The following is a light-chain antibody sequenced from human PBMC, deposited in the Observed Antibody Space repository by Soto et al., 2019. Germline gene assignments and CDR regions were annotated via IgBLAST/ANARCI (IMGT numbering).Light chain of an antibody. CDR1: QSVLYSSNNKNY. CDR2: WAS. V-gene: IGKV4-1*01. Sequence: DIVMAQSPDSLAVSLGERATINWKSSQSVLYSSNNKNYLAWYQQKPRQPPKLLIYWASTRESGVPDRFSGSGSGTDFTLTISSLQAEDVAVYYCQQYYSAPWTFGQGTKVEIK. J-gene: IGKJ1*01. CDR3: QQYYSAPWT.